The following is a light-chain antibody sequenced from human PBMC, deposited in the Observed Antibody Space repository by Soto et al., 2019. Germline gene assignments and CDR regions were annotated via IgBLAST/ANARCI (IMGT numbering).Light chain of an antibody. CDR1: QTISSW. Sequence: IQMTQSPATLSSSVGDRVTITCRASQTISSWLAWYQQKPGKAPKLLISDVSSLERGVPSRFSGSGSATEFTLTISGLKSDDFATYYCQQYKDYVWTFGQGTKVDI. CDR3: QQYKDYVWT. CDR2: DVS. J-gene: IGKJ1*01. V-gene: IGKV1-5*01.